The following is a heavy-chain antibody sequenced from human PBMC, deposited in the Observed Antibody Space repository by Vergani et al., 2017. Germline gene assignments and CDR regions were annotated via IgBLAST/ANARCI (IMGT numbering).Heavy chain of an antibody. D-gene: IGHD3-10*01. CDR1: GDYISSGVYY. CDR3: ARMGGYDEGNAFRFGYFDA. CDR2: IYSTGST. Sequence: QVPLQESGPGLVKPSQTLSLTCSVSGDYISSGVYYWNWIRQHPGKGLEWLGYIYSTGSTNHNPSLRRRINMSVDTSKNQFSLKLNSVTDADTAMYYCARMGGYDEGNAFRFGYFDAWGQGILVTVSS. V-gene: IGHV4-31*03. J-gene: IGHJ4*02.